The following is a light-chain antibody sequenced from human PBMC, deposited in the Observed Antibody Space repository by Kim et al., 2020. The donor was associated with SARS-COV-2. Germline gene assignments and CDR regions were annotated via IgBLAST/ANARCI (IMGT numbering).Light chain of an antibody. CDR2: IDS. CDR1: NRAAMA. CDR3: QVWDADSDQVV. V-gene: IGLV3-21*04. J-gene: IGLJ2*01. Sequence: APGETATISCGGDNRAAMAVQWYRQKAGQAPVLVMYIDSDRPSGIPERLSGANSGGTATLTISRVEAGGEADYYCQVWDADSDQVVFGGGTQLTVL.